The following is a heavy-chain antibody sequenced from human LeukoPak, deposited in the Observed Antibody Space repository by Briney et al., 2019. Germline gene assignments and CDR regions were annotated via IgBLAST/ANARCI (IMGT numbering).Heavy chain of an antibody. CDR2: IGASGGGP. CDR1: GFDFDKHA. D-gene: IGHD1-26*01. J-gene: IGHJ4*02. Sequence: GGSLRLSCAASGFDFDKHAMRWVRQAPGKGLEWVSEIGASGGGPQYADSVKGRFHISRDNSENTMLLKMYSLIAEDTAIYYCARDGGRRDDYWGQGTLVTVSS. CDR3: ARDGGRRDDY. V-gene: IGHV3-23*01.